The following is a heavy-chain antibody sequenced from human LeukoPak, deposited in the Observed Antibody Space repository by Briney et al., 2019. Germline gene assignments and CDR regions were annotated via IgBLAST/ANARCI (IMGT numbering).Heavy chain of an antibody. CDR1: GGSISSYY. Sequence: PSETLSLTCTVSGGSISSYYWSWIRQPPGKGLEWIGYIYYGCSTKYSPSLKSRVTISVDTSKNQFSLKLSSVTAADTAVYYCARLVRGFTYGFDTGFDYWGQGTLVTVSS. J-gene: IGHJ4*02. CDR2: IYYGCST. V-gene: IGHV4-59*01. CDR3: ARLVRGFTYGFDTGFDY. D-gene: IGHD5-18*01.